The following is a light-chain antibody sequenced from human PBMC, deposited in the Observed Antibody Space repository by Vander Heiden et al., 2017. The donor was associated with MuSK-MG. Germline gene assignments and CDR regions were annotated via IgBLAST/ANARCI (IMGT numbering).Light chain of an antibody. CDR2: DVT. V-gene: IGLV2-11*01. CDR3: CSYAGTSTHVL. J-gene: IGLJ2*01. CDR1: SGDIGAYDY. Sequence: QSALTQPRSLSGSPGPSITISCTGTSGDIGAYDYVSWYQQHQGTAPKVLIYDVTKRPSGVPDRFSGSKSGNTASLTISGLRTEDEADYYCCSYAGTSTHVLFGGGTELTVL.